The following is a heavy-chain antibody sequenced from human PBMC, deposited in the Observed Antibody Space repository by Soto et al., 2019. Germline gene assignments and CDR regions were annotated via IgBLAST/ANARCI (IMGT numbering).Heavy chain of an antibody. CDR3: AKEKGDVATPFDY. Sequence: EEQLLESGGGLVQPGGSLRLSCAASGSTFTSYAMSWVRQAPGKGLEWVSAISGSGGSTYYTDSVKGRFTISRDNSKNKLYLQMNSLRAEDTAVYYCAKEKGDVATPFDYWGQGTLVTVSS. CDR2: ISGSGGST. D-gene: IGHD5-12*01. J-gene: IGHJ4*02. CDR1: GSTFTSYA. V-gene: IGHV3-23*01.